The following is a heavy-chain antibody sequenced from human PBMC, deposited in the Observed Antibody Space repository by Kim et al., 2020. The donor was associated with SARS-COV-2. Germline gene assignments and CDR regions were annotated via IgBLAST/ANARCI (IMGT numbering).Heavy chain of an antibody. Sequence: SETLSLTCTVSGGSISSYYWSWIRQPPGKGLEWIGYIYYSGSTNYNPSLKSRATISVDTSKNQFSLKLSSVTAADTAVYYCERDGRGGATDYWGQGTLVT. CDR2: IYYSGST. CDR1: GGSISSYY. V-gene: IGHV4-59*13. J-gene: IGHJ4*02. CDR3: ERDGRGGATDY. D-gene: IGHD1-26*01.